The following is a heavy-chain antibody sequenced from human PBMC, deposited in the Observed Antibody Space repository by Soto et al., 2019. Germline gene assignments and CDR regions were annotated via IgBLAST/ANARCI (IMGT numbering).Heavy chain of an antibody. CDR1: GGSISSGDYY. J-gene: IGHJ5*02. D-gene: IGHD3-9*01. V-gene: IGHV4-30-4*01. CDR3: ASSYYDILTGYYWFDP. Sequence: QVQLQESGPGLVKPSQTLSLTCTVSGGSISSGDYYWSWIRQPPGKGLEWIGYIYYSGSTYYNPSLKSRVTISVDTSKNQFSLKLSSVTAADTAVYYCASSYYDILTGYYWFDPWGQGTLVTVSS. CDR2: IYYSGST.